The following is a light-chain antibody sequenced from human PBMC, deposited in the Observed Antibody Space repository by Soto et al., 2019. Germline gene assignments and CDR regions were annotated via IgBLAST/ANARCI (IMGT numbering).Light chain of an antibody. CDR3: QQRRDWPLT. CDR1: HSVNNY. V-gene: IGKV3-11*01. Sequence: EIVLTQSPATLSLSPGERATLSCRASHSVNNYLAWCQQKPGQAPRLLIYDASNRATGIPARFSGGGSGTDFTLTISSLEPEDFAVYYCQQRRDWPLTFGGGTKVDI. J-gene: IGKJ4*01. CDR2: DAS.